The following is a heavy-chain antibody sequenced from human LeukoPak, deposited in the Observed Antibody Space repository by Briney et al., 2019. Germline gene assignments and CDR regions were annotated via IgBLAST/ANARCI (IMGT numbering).Heavy chain of an antibody. Sequence: PGRPLRLSCAASGFTFSGYAMHGVRQAPGKGLEGVAVISYDGSNKYYADSVKGRFTISRDNSKNTLYLQMNSLRGHDTAVLYCARDRIAAGSTDWFDPWGQGTLVTVSS. CDR2: ISYDGSNK. CDR1: GFTFSGYA. CDR3: ARDRIAAGSTDWFDP. J-gene: IGHJ5*02. D-gene: IGHD6-13*01. V-gene: IGHV3-30*04.